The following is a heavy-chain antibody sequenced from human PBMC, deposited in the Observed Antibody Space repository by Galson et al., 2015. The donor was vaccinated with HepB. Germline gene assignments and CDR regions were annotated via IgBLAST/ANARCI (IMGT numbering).Heavy chain of an antibody. J-gene: IGHJ6*02. D-gene: IGHD6-6*01. Sequence: SLRLSCAASGFTFSSYAMHWVRQAPGKGLEWVAVISYDGSNKYYADSVKGRFTISRDNSKNTLYLQMNSLRAEDTAVYYCARDLRLYSSSKSYYYYYGMDVWGQGTTVTVSS. CDR2: ISYDGSNK. CDR3: ARDLRLYSSSKSYYYYYGMDV. CDR1: GFTFSSYA. V-gene: IGHV3-30-3*01.